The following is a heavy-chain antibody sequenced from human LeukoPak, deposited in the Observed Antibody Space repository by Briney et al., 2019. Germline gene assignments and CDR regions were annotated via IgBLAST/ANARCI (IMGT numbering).Heavy chain of an antibody. V-gene: IGHV1-3*01. CDR1: GYTFTSYA. D-gene: IGHD6-19*01. Sequence: ASVKVSCKASGYTFTSYAMHWVRQAPGQRLEWMGWINAGNGNTKYSQKFQGRVTMTTDTSTSTAYMELRSLRSDDTAVYYCARVGAVAGTGDYWGQGTLVTVSS. CDR2: INAGNGNT. CDR3: ARVGAVAGTGDY. J-gene: IGHJ4*02.